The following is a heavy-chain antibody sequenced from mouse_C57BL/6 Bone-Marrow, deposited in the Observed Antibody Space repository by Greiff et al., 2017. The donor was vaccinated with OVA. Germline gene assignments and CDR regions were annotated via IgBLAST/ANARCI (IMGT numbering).Heavy chain of an antibody. CDR3: AFYDYDYFDY. D-gene: IGHD2-4*01. CDR2: ITPSSGYT. V-gene: IGHV1-4*01. CDR1: GYTFTSYT. Sequence: VKVVESGAELARPGASVKMSCKASGYTFTSYTMHWVKQRPGQGLEWIGYITPSSGYTKYNQKFKDKATLTADKSSSTAYMQLSSLTSEDSAVYYCAFYDYDYFDYWGQGTTLTVSS. J-gene: IGHJ2*01.